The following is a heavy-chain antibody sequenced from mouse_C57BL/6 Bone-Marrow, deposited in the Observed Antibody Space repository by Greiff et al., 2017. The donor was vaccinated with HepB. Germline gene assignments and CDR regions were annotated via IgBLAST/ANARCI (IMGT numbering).Heavy chain of an antibody. V-gene: IGHV1-72*01. Sequence: QVQLQQPGAELVKPGASVKLSCKASGYTFTSYWMHWVKQRPGRGLEWIGRIDPNSGGTKYNEKFKSKATLTVDKPSSTAYMQLSSLTSEDSAVYYCARGLITTVVANPYYFDYWGQGTTLTVAS. CDR2: IDPNSGGT. CDR1: GYTFTSYW. D-gene: IGHD1-1*01. CDR3: ARGLITTVVANPYYFDY. J-gene: IGHJ2*01.